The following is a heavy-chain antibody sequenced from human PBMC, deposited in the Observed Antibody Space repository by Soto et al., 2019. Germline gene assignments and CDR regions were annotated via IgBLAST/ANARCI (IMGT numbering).Heavy chain of an antibody. CDR1: CGALSGYF. D-gene: IGHD2-21*01. CDR2: INHLGSI. CDR3: ARGGISHWAYFYYMDV. J-gene: IGHJ6*03. V-gene: IGHV4-34*01. Sequence: SSETLSPTRVVSCGALSGYFLRWVRPPPGMALEWIGEINHLGSINYNPSLKSRVTMSVDTSKNQFSLTLNSVTAADTATYYCARGGISHWAYFYYMDVWDRGTTVTVSS.